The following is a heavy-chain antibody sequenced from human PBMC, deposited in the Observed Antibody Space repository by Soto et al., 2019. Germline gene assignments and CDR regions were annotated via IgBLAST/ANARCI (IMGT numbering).Heavy chain of an antibody. J-gene: IGHJ1*01. D-gene: IGHD3-3*01. CDR2: ISWNSYSI. Sequence: GGSLRLSCVASGFTFEDYAMHWVRQVPGKGLEWVSSISWNSYSIGYADSVEGRFTISRDNAENSLYLQMNSLRIEDTALYYCVKETGTPTFGAGGYFQHWGQGTLVTVSS. V-gene: IGHV3-9*01. CDR1: GFTFEDYA. CDR3: VKETGTPTFGAGGYFQH.